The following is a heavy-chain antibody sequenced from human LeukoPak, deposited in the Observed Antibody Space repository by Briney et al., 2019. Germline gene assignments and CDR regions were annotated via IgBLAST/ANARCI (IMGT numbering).Heavy chain of an antibody. J-gene: IGHJ6*02. CDR3: ARDRPYFDWLNSGMDV. Sequence: GGSLRLSCAASGFPFSGYWMHWVRQAPGEGLEWVAVIWYDGSNKYYADSVKGRFTISRDNSENTLYLQMNSLRAEDTAVYYCARDRPYFDWLNSGMDVWGQGTTVTVSS. V-gene: IGHV3-33*08. CDR1: GFPFSGYW. D-gene: IGHD3-9*01. CDR2: IWYDGSNK.